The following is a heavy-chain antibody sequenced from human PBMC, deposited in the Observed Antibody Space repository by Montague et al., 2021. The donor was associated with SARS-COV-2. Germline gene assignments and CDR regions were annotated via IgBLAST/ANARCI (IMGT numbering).Heavy chain of an antibody. CDR3: VREKAGGLRNVFDI. J-gene: IGHJ3*02. CDR2: IYHSGTT. CDR1: GFSIGSGDY. V-gene: IGHV4-38-2*02. Sequence: SETLSLTCTVSGFSIGSGDYGGWSRQPPGKGLEWIGSIYHSGTTXXNPSLQSRLTMSIDTSTNQFSLRLTSVTAADTAVFFCVREKAGGLRNVFDIWGQGTTVTVSS.